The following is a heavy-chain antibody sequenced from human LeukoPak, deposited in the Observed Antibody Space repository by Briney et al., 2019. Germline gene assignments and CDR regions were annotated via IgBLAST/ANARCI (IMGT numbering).Heavy chain of an antibody. D-gene: IGHD2-15*01. J-gene: IGHJ4*02. Sequence: PSETLSLTCAVYGGSFSGYYWSRIRQPPGKGLEWIGEINHSGSTNYNPSLKSRVTISVDTSKNQFSLKLSSVTAADTAVYYCARTQARLLHDYWGQGTLVTVSS. CDR2: INHSGST. CDR3: ARTQARLLHDY. CDR1: GGSFSGYY. V-gene: IGHV4-34*01.